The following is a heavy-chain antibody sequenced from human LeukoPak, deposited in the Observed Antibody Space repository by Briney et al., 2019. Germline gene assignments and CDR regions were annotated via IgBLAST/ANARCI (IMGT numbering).Heavy chain of an antibody. CDR2: IKQDGSEK. CDR1: GFTFSSYW. D-gene: IGHD2-2*02. J-gene: IGHJ4*02. CDR3: ARVKRTAAIPYFDY. Sequence: GGSLRLSCAASGFTFSSYWMSWVRQAPGKGLEWVANIKQDGSEKYYVDSVKGRFAISRDNAKNSLYLQMNSLRAEDTAVYYCARVKRTAAIPYFDYWGQGTLVTVSS. V-gene: IGHV3-7*01.